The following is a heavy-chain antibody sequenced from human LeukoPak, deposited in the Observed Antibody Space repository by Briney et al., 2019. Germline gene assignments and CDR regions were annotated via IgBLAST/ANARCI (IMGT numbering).Heavy chain of an antibody. CDR2: ISYDGSNK. J-gene: IGHJ4*02. Sequence: LAGTSLRLSCPASGFTFSSYGMDWARHAPGKGLEWVAVISYDGSNKHYPDSVNDRFTISRDNSRHTLYLQMNSLRAEDTAVYYCAKPTDAESGYDLGGFFYCGQGTLVTVSP. CDR1: GFTFSSYG. D-gene: IGHD5-12*01. V-gene: IGHV3-30*18. CDR3: AKPTDAESGYDLGGFFY.